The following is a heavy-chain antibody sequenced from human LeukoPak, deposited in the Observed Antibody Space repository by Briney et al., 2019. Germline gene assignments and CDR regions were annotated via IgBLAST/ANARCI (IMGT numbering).Heavy chain of an antibody. V-gene: IGHV3-21*01. D-gene: IGHD4-17*01. CDR3: ARVNGDYERGGAPDY. J-gene: IGHJ4*02. CDR1: GFTFSTYT. Sequence: GGSLRLSCAASGFTFSTYTMNWVRQAPGKGLEWVSSISSSSIYIYYTDSVKGRFTISRDNARNSVYLQMNNLRAEDTAVYYCARVNGDYERGGAPDYWGQGTLVTVSS. CDR2: ISSSSIYI.